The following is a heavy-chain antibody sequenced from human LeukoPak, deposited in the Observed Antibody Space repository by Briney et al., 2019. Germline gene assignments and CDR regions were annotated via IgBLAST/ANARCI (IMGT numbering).Heavy chain of an antibody. CDR1: GVSISSYY. CDR3: ARDRVGQQLVGRKYYYYYMDV. J-gene: IGHJ6*03. V-gene: IGHV4-59*01. CDR2: MYYSGST. D-gene: IGHD6-13*01. Sequence: SETLSLTCTVSGVSISSYYWSWIRQPPGKGLKWIGYMYYSGSTNYNPSLKSRVTISVDMSKNQVSLKLSSVTAADTAVYYCARDRVGQQLVGRKYYYYYMDVWGKGTTVTISS.